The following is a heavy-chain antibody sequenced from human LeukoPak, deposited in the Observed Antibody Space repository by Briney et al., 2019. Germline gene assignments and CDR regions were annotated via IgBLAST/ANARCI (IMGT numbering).Heavy chain of an antibody. CDR2: IKSDGSST. V-gene: IGHV3-74*01. Sequence: GGSLRLSCAASGFTVSSNYMNWVRQAPGKGLVWVSRIKSDGSSTSYADSVKGRFTITRDSAKNTLYLQMNSLRAEDTAVYYCARGTGNYYGYWGQGTLVTVSS. D-gene: IGHD3/OR15-3a*01. CDR3: ARGTGNYYGY. CDR1: GFTVSSNY. J-gene: IGHJ4*02.